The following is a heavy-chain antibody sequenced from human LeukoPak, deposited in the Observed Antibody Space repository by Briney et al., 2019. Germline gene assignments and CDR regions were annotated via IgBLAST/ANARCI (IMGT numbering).Heavy chain of an antibody. CDR2: ISSSSSTI. J-gene: IGHJ3*02. Sequence: PGGSLRLSCAASGFTFSSYSMNWVRQAPGKGLEWVSFISSSSSTIYYADSVKGRFTISRDNAKNSLYLQMNSLRAEDTAVYYCARGGDYDSSGYYRDAFDIWGQGTMVTVSS. V-gene: IGHV3-48*04. CDR3: ARGGDYDSSGYYRDAFDI. CDR1: GFTFSSYS. D-gene: IGHD3-22*01.